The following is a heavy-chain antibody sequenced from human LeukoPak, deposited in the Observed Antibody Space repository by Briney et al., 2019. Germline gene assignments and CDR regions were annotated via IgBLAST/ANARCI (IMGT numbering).Heavy chain of an antibody. CDR3: ARHPDIVVVPAAIGFDY. D-gene: IGHD2-2*02. Sequence: SETLSLTCTVSGGSISSYYWSWIRQPPGKGLEWIGSIYHSGSTYYNPSLKSRVTISVDTSKNQFSLKLSSVTAADTAVYYCARHPDIVVVPAAIGFDYWGQGTLVTVSS. V-gene: IGHV4-59*04. CDR2: IYHSGST. CDR1: GGSISSYY. J-gene: IGHJ4*02.